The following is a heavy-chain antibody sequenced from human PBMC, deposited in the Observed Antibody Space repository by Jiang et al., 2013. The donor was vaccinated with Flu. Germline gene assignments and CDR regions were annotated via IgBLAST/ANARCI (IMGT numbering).Heavy chain of an antibody. J-gene: IGHJ4*02. CDR3: ASEGMDGYSKYYFDY. CDR2: INPSGGST. D-gene: IGHD5-24*01. Sequence: SGAEVKKPGASVKVSCKASGYTFTSYYMHWVRQAPGQGLEWMGIINPSGGSTSYAQKFQGRVTMTRDTSTSTVYMELSSLRSEDTAVYYCASEGMDGYSKYYFDYWGQGTLVTVSS. V-gene: IGHV1-46*01. CDR1: GYTFTSYY.